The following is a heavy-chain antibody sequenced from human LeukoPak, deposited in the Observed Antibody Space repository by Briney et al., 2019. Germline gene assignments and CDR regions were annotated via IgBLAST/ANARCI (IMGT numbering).Heavy chain of an antibody. Sequence: SETLSLTCPVSGGSISSYYWSRIREPAGKGLEWIGRIYTSGSTNYNPSLKSRVTMSVDTSKNQFSLKLSSVTAADTAVYYCAMGDHDSSGYREDWFDPWGQGTLVTVSS. CDR2: IYTSGST. V-gene: IGHV4-4*07. CDR1: GGSISSYY. CDR3: AMGDHDSSGYREDWFDP. J-gene: IGHJ5*02. D-gene: IGHD3-22*01.